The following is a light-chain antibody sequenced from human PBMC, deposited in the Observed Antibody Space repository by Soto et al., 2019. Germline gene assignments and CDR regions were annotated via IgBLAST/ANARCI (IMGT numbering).Light chain of an antibody. Sequence: EIVMTQSPATLSVSPGERATLSCRASQSVSTNLAWYQQTPGQAPRLLIFGASARATGIPARFSGSGSGTEFTLTISSLQSEDFAGYYCQQYNNWLGTFGQGTKVEIK. CDR3: QQYNNWLGT. V-gene: IGKV3-15*01. CDR2: GAS. CDR1: QSVSTN. J-gene: IGKJ1*01.